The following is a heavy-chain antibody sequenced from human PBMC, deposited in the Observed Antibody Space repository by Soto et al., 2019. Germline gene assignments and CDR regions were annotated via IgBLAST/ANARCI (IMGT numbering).Heavy chain of an antibody. D-gene: IGHD2-15*01. CDR2: IKTNTEGGTT. CDR1: GLTISNAW. V-gene: IGHV3-15*07. CDR3: TTGSVEGV. J-gene: IGHJ6*02. Sequence: EVQLVEPGGGFIYPGGSLRLSCAASGLTISNAWMNWVRQAPGKGLEWVGRIKTNTEGGTTDYAAAVKGRFTVSRDDSKNTFYLQMNSLRTEDTAVYYCTTGSVEGVWGQGTTVTVSS.